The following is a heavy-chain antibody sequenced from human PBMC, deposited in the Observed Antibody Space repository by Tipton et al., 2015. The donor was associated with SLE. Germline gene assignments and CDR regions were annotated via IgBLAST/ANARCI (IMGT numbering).Heavy chain of an antibody. J-gene: IGHJ4*02. CDR3: ARTLAAQIDY. D-gene: IGHD6-6*01. CDR1: GGSFSGYS. CDR2: TNPSGNT. V-gene: IGHV4-34*01. Sequence: TLSLTCAVYGGSFSGYSWSWIRQPPGKGLEWIGQTNPSGNTNYNPSLKSRVTISVDTSKNQFSLKLSSVTAADTAVYYCARTLAAQIDYWGQGTLVTVSS.